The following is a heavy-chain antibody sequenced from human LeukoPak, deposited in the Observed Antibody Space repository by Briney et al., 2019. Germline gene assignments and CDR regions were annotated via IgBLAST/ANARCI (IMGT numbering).Heavy chain of an antibody. CDR3: ARGKWLQDY. J-gene: IGHJ4*02. Sequence: PSETLSLTCTVPGGSISSGSYYWSWIRQPAGKGLEWIGRIYTSGSTNYNPSLKSRVTISVDTSKNQFSLKLSSVTAADTAVYYCARGKWLQDYWGQGTLVTVSS. CDR1: GGSISSGSYY. D-gene: IGHD5-24*01. CDR2: IYTSGST. V-gene: IGHV4-61*02.